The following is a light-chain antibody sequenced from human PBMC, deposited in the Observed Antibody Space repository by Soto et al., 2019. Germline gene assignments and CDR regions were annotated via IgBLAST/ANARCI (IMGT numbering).Light chain of an antibody. Sequence: EVVLTQSPATLSLSPGERAALSCRASQSVARYLAWYQQKPGQAPRLLIYDASNRATGIPARFSGSGSGTDFTLTISSLEPEDFAVYYCQQRSNWPPRLTFGGGNKVEIK. CDR2: DAS. J-gene: IGKJ4*01. CDR3: QQRSNWPPRLT. CDR1: QSVARY. V-gene: IGKV3-11*01.